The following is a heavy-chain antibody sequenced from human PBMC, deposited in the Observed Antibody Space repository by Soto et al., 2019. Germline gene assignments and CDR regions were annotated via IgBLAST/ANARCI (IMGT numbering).Heavy chain of an antibody. V-gene: IGHV3-33*01. CDR1: GFTFSSYG. J-gene: IGHJ4*02. CDR2: IWYDGSNK. Sequence: GGSLRLSCAASGFTFSSYGMHWVRQAPGKGLEWVAVIWYDGSNKYYADSVKGRFTISRDNSKNTLYLQMNSLRAEDTAVYYCARDGKYSSGWHAYFDYWGQGTLVTVSS. D-gene: IGHD6-19*01. CDR3: ARDGKYSSGWHAYFDY.